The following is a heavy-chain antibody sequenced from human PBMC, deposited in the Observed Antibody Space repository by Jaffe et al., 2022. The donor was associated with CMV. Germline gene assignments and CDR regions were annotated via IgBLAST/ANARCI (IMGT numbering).Heavy chain of an antibody. Sequence: QVQLQQWGAGLLKPSETLSLTCAVYGGSFSGYYWSWIRQPPGKGLEWIGEINHSGSTNYNPSLKSRVTISVDTSKNQFSLKLSSVTAADTAVYYCARAPHIAAAGTRRGGYYYYGMDVWGQGTTVTVSS. D-gene: IGHD6-13*01. CDR2: INHSGST. J-gene: IGHJ6*02. CDR1: GGSFSGYY. CDR3: ARAPHIAAAGTRRGGYYYYGMDV. V-gene: IGHV4-34*01.